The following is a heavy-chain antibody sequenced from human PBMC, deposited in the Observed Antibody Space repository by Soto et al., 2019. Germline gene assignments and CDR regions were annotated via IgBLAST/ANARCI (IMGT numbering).Heavy chain of an antibody. CDR1: GYSFISHH. CDR2: INPSGGGT. CDR3: ARHSQFYCSGGSRSGSMDV. D-gene: IGHD2-15*01. V-gene: IGHV1-46*01. J-gene: IGHJ6*02. Sequence: GASVNVSCKASGYSFISHHMLWVRQAPGQGLEWMGIINPSGGGTRYAQKFQDRVTITRDTSTSTIYMQLTGLRSEDTAVYYCARHSQFYCSGGSRSGSMDVWGQGTTVTVSS.